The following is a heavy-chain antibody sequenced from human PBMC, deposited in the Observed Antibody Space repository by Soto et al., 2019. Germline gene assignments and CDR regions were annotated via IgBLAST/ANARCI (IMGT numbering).Heavy chain of an antibody. V-gene: IGHV3-7*01. J-gene: IGHJ6*02. CDR2: TKQDGSEK. CDR3: AKCSGGSCYDNGMDV. Sequence: SRVRQATGKGLEGVPNTKQDGSEKNYVDSVKGRFTISRDNAKNSLYLQMNSLTDEDTAVYYCAKCSGGSCYDNGMDVWGQGTTVTVS. D-gene: IGHD2-15*01.